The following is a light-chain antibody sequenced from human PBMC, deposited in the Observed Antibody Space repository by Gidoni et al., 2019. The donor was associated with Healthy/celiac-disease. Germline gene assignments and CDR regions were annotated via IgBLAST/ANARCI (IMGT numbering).Light chain of an antibody. J-gene: IGLJ7*01. CDR3: NARDSSGNHAV. Sequence: SSELTQDPAVSVALGQTVRITCKGDILRSYYASWYQQKPGQAPVLVIYGKNNRPSGIPDRFSGSSSGNTASFTITGSHAEDEADYYCNARDSSGNHAVFGGGTQLTVL. V-gene: IGLV3-19*01. CDR1: ILRSYY. CDR2: GKN.